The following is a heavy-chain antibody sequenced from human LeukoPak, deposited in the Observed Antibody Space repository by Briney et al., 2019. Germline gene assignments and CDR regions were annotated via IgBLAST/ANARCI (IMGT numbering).Heavy chain of an antibody. J-gene: IGHJ4*02. CDR3: ARDRPTGASRVFVVQ. CDR1: GFTFSNHA. CDR2: MSSGGTYI. V-gene: IGHV3-21*01. D-gene: IGHD2-15*01. Sequence: GGSLRLSCTASGFTFSNHAMTWVRQAPGKGLEWISSMSSGGTYIYYADSVRGRFTISRDNAKNSLYLVMNSLRAEDTATYYCARDRPTGASRVFVVQWGQGTLVTVSS.